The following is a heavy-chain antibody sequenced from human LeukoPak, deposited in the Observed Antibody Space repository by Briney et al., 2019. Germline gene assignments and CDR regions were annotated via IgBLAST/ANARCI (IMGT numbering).Heavy chain of an antibody. Sequence: GSLRLSCAASGFTFRSYAMSWVRQAPGKGLEWIGEINHSGSTNYNPSLKSRVTISVDTSKNQFSLKLSSVTAADTAVYYCASITIFDPWGQGTLVTVSS. D-gene: IGHD3-3*01. V-gene: IGHV4-34*01. CDR3: ASITIFDP. CDR2: INHSGST. CDR1: GFTFRSYA. J-gene: IGHJ5*02.